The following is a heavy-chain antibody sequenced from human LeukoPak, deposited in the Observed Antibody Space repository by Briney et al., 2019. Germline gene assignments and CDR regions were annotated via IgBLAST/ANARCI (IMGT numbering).Heavy chain of an antibody. CDR1: GGSISSSSYY. CDR3: GTVAGTFGWFDP. V-gene: IGHV4-39*01. D-gene: IGHD6-19*01. J-gene: IGHJ5*02. CDR2: IYYSGST. Sequence: SETLSLTCTVSGGSISSSSYYWGWIRQPPGKGLEWIVSIYYSGSTYYNPSLKSRVTISVDTSKNQFSLKLSSVTAADTAVYYCGTVAGTFGWFDPWGQGTLVTVSS.